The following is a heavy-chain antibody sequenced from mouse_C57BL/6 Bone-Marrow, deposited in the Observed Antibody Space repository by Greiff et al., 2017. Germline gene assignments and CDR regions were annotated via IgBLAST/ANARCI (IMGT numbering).Heavy chain of an antibody. V-gene: IGHV5-12*01. CDR2: ISNGGGST. D-gene: IGHD2-1*01. Sequence: EVKLVESGAGLVQPGGSLNLSCTASGFTFTDYYMYWVRQTPGKRLEWVAYISNGGGSTYYPDPVKGLFTISRDKAKSTVYLQRSRLKSEDTAMYYCARRGNLDAMDYWGQGTSVTVSS. CDR1: GFTFTDYY. CDR3: ARRGNLDAMDY. J-gene: IGHJ4*01.